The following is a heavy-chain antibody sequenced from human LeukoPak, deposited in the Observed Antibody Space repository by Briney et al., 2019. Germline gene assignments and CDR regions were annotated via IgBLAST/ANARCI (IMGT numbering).Heavy chain of an antibody. Sequence: GGSLRLSCAASGFTFSSYWMSWVRQAPGKGLEWVANIKQNGSEKNYVDSVKGRFTISRDNAKNSLYLQMNSLRAEDTAVYYCARFTHGGDFDYWGQGTRVTVSS. V-gene: IGHV3-7*04. CDR1: GFTFSSYW. CDR3: ARFTHGGDFDY. CDR2: IKQNGSEK. J-gene: IGHJ4*02. D-gene: IGHD2-21*01.